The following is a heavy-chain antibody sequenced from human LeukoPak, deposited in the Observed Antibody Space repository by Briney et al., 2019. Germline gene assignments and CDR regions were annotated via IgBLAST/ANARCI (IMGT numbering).Heavy chain of an antibody. CDR2: IKQDGSET. CDR3: ARDRRSYGYT. CDR1: GFTFSNAW. Sequence: GGSLRLSCAASGFTFSNAWMNWVRQAPGKGLEWVANIKQDGSETYYVDSVKGRFTISRDNAKNSLYLQMNSLRAEDTAVYYCARDRRSYGYTWGQGTLVTVSS. V-gene: IGHV3-7*01. J-gene: IGHJ4*02. D-gene: IGHD3-10*01.